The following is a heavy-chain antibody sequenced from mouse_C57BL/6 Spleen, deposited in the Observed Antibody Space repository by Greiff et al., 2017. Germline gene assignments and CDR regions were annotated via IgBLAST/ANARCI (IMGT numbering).Heavy chain of an antibody. Sequence: VQLQQSGPELVKPGASVKIPCKASGYTFTDYNMDWVKQSHGKSLEWIGDINPNNGGTIYNQKFKGKATLTVDKSTSPAYMELRSLTSEDTAVYYCARRGFTTVVASYYFDCWGQGTTLTVSS. D-gene: IGHD1-1*01. CDR2: INPNNGGT. J-gene: IGHJ2*01. CDR3: ARRGFTTVVASYYFDC. V-gene: IGHV1-18*01. CDR1: GYTFTDYN.